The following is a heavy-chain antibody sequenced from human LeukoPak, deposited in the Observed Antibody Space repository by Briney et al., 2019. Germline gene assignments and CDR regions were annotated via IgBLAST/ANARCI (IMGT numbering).Heavy chain of an antibody. V-gene: IGHV3-23*01. CDR1: GFAFSNHA. J-gene: IGHJ4*02. CDR2: FRARSGHT. D-gene: IGHD2-21*01. Sequence: GGSLRLSCAASGFAFSNHAVTWVREAPGRGLEWVSAFRARSGHTGYAGSVQGRFSLFSDNSKITLFLQMHSLSAEDTAVYYCARRGESTTYGDCRFDYWGQGTLVTVSS. CDR3: ARRGESTTYGDCRFDY.